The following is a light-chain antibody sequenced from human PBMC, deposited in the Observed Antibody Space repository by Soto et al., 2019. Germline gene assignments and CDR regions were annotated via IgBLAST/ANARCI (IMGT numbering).Light chain of an antibody. J-gene: IGKJ2*01. Sequence: EIVMTQSPATLSVSPGERAPLSCRASQSVRSKVAGFQQPPGQAPRLLSYGVSTRATGVPVRVSGSGSGTEFTLTVNSLQSEDFAVYYCQQYNNWPHTFGQGTKVDIK. CDR3: QQYNNWPHT. V-gene: IGKV3-15*01. CDR1: QSVRSK. CDR2: GVS.